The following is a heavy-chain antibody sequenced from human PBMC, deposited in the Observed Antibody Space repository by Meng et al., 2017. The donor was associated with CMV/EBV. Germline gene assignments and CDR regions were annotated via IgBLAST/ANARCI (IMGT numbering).Heavy chain of an antibody. CDR2: INPNSGGT. CDR3: ARDNGGVVPAYWFDP. Sequence: ASVKVSCKASGYTFTGYYMHWVRQAPGQGLEWMGWINPNSGGTNYAQKIQGRVTMTRDTSIRTAYMELSRLRSDDTAVYYCARDNGGVVPAYWFDPWGQGTLVTVSS. J-gene: IGHJ5*02. D-gene: IGHD2-2*01. CDR1: GYTFTGYY. V-gene: IGHV1-2*02.